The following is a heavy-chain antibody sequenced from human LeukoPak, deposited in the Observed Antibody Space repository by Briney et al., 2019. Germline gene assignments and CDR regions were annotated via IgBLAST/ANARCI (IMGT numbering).Heavy chain of an antibody. D-gene: IGHD1-26*01. CDR2: ISGHNGDR. CDR1: GYTFSNYG. CDR3: ARAPLAGATRVDY. Sequence: GASVKVSCRASGYTFSNYGISWVRQAPGQGLEWMGWISGHNGDRSCAQKVQGRVTMTTDTSTTTAYMELRNLRSDDTAVYYCARAPLAGATRVDYWGQGTLATVSS. J-gene: IGHJ4*02. V-gene: IGHV1-18*01.